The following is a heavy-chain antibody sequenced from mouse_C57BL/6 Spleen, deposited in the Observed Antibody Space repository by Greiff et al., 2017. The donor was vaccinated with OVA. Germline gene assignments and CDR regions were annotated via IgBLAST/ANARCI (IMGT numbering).Heavy chain of an antibody. V-gene: IGHV1-69*01. CDR3: ARFITTVYYFDY. D-gene: IGHD1-1*01. CDR1: GYTFTSYW. Sequence: VQLQQPGAELVMPGASVKLSCKASGYTFTSYWMHWVKQRPGQGLEWIGEIDPSDSYTNYNQKFKGKSTLTVDKSSSTAYMQLSSLTSEDSAVYYCARFITTVYYFDYWGQGTTLTVSS. J-gene: IGHJ2*01. CDR2: IDPSDSYT.